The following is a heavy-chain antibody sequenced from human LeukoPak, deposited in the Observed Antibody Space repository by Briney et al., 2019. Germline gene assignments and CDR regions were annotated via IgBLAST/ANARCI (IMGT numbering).Heavy chain of an antibody. V-gene: IGHV3-53*01. D-gene: IGHD7-27*01. J-gene: IGHJ3*02. CDR1: EFSASTNY. CDR3: AITREYAFDI. CDR2: FYSSGTT. Sequence: GSLRLSCAASEFSASTNYMSWVRQAPGKGLEWVSFFYSSGTTFYADSVKGRFTISRDNSKNTVFLQMNSLRAEDTAMYYCAITREYAFDIWGQGTVVTVSS.